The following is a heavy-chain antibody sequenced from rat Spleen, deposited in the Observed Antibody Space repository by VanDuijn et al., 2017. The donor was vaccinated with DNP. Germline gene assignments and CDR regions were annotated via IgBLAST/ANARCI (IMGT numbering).Heavy chain of an antibody. CDR3: ARGGGSYTDWFAY. CDR2: ITSSGGST. J-gene: IGHJ3*01. D-gene: IGHD1-2*01. V-gene: IGHV5-31*01. CDR1: GFTFNNYW. Sequence: EVQLVETGGDLVQPRKSLKLSCVASGFTFNNYWMAWIRQVPGKGLEWVASITSSGGSTYYPDSVKGRFTISRDNAKNTLYLQMNSLRSEDTATYYCARGGGSYTDWFAYWGQGTLVTVSS.